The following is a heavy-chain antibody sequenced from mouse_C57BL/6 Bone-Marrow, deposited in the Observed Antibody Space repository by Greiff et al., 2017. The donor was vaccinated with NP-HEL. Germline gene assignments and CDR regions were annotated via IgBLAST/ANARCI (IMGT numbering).Heavy chain of an antibody. D-gene: IGHD2-9*01. J-gene: IGHJ3*01. V-gene: IGHV2-5*01. Sequence: QVHVKQSGPGLVQPSQSLSITCTVSGFSLTSYGVHWVRQSPGKGLEWLGVIWRGGSTDYNAAFMSRLSITKDNSKSQVFFKMNSLQADDTAIYYCAKTSYYGYDRFAYWGQGTLVTVSA. CDR3: AKTSYYGYDRFAY. CDR1: GFSLTSYG. CDR2: IWRGGST.